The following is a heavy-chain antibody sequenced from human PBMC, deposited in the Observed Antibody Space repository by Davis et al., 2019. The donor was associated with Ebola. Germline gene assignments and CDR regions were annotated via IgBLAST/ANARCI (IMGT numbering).Heavy chain of an antibody. CDR2: IYSGGST. V-gene: IGHV3-66*01. D-gene: IGHD6-13*01. J-gene: IGHJ4*02. CDR3: AKGRIRASGNFDS. Sequence: GESLKISCAASGFTVSSNYMSWVRQAPGKGLEWVSVIYSGGSTYYADSVKGRFTISRDNSKNTLYLQMNSLRTDDTAVYYCAKGRIRASGNFDSWGQGTLVTVSS. CDR1: GFTVSSNY.